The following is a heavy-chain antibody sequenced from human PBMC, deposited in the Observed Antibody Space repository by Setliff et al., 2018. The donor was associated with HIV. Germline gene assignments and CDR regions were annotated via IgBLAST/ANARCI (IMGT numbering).Heavy chain of an antibody. J-gene: IGHJ1*01. Sequence: SETLSLTCTVSGGSISSYYWSWIRQSPGKGLEWIGYVYYTGSTNYNPSLKSRVTLSVDTSKKQFSLKMRSVTAADTAVYYCARVPTSSWYVTTQRTKEYFQQWGQGTLVTVSS. D-gene: IGHD6-13*01. CDR1: GGSISSYY. CDR3: ARVPTSSWYVTTQRTKEYFQQ. V-gene: IGHV4-59*01. CDR2: VYYTGST.